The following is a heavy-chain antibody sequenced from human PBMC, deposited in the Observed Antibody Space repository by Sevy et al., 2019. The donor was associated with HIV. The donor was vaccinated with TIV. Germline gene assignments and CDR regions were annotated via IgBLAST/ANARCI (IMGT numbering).Heavy chain of an antibody. CDR3: ARSRDVWGSYRNDAFDI. D-gene: IGHD3-16*02. CDR2: ISYDASNK. J-gene: IGHJ3*02. CDR1: GFTFSSYA. Sequence: GGSLRLSCAASGFTFSSYAMHWVRQAPGKGLEWVAVISYDASNKYYADSVKGRFTISRDNSKNTLYLQMNSLRAEDTAVYYCARSRDVWGSYRNDAFDIWGQGTMVTVSS. V-gene: IGHV3-30-3*01.